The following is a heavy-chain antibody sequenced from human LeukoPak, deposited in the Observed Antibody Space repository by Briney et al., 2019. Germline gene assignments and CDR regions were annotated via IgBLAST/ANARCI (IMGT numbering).Heavy chain of an antibody. D-gene: IGHD2-2*01. J-gene: IGHJ5*02. Sequence: GESLKNSCKGSGDTFATSWIGWVRQLPGKGLEWMGVIYPGDSRTRYNPSFQGQVTISADRSINTAYLQWNSLKASDTAMYYCGRRKFSSPWSDPWGQGTLVTVSS. CDR1: GDTFATSW. V-gene: IGHV5-51*01. CDR2: IYPGDSRT. CDR3: GRRKFSSPWSDP.